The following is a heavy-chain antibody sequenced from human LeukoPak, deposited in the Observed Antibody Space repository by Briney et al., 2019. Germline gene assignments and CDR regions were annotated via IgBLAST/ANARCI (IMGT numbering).Heavy chain of an antibody. D-gene: IGHD6-19*01. CDR1: GYSFINYG. V-gene: IGHV1-18*01. CDR2: INGYNGNT. CDR3: AREGAGSGWPDY. Sequence: ASVKVSCKASGYSFINYGISWVRQALGHGLDWMGWINGYNGNTNYAQKLQGRVSMTTDTSTNTAYMELRSLRSNDTAEYYCAREGAGSGWPDYWGQGTLVTVSS. J-gene: IGHJ4*02.